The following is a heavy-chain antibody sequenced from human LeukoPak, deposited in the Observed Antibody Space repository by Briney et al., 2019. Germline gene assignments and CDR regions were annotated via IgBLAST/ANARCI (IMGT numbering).Heavy chain of an antibody. Sequence: GASVKVSCKASGDTFTGYYMHWLRQAPGQGLEWMGWINPNSGGTNYAQKFQGRVTMTRDTSISTAYMELSRLRSDDTAVYYCARFATQYSSGIHGMDVWGQGTTVTVSS. V-gene: IGHV1-2*02. CDR2: INPNSGGT. CDR3: ARFATQYSSGIHGMDV. D-gene: IGHD6-19*01. J-gene: IGHJ6*02. CDR1: GDTFTGYY.